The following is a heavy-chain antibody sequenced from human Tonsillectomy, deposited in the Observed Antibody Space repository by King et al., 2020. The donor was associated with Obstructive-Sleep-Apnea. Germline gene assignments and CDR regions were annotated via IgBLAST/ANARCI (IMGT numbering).Heavy chain of an antibody. Sequence: QLVQSGAEVKKPGASVKVSCKASGYTFTSYGISWVRQAPGQGLEWMGWISAYNGNTNYAQKLQGRVTMTTDTSTSTAYMELRSLRSDDTAVYYCARDEAIFGVVTPTEFDYWGQGTLVTVSS. J-gene: IGHJ4*02. D-gene: IGHD3-3*01. CDR3: ARDEAIFGVVTPTEFDY. CDR2: ISAYNGNT. V-gene: IGHV1-18*04. CDR1: GYTFTSYG.